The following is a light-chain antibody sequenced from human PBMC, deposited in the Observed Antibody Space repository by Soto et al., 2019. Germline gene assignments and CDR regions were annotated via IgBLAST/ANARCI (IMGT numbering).Light chain of an antibody. CDR2: LGS. Sequence: DVVMTQSPLSLPVIPGEPASISCRSSQTLLHSNGHNSLGWYLQKPGQSPQLLIYLGSNRASGALDRFSSSGSGTEFTLKISRVEAGDVGIYYCMQTLQTPPWTFGQGTKVEIK. J-gene: IGKJ1*01. CDR1: QTLLHSNGHNS. V-gene: IGKV2-28*01. CDR3: MQTLQTPPWT.